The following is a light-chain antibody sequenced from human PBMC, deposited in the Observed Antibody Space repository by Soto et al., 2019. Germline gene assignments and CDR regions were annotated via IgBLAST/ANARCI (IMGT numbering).Light chain of an antibody. J-gene: IGLJ2*01. CDR2: EVS. Sequence: QSALSQPASVSGSPGQSITISCTGTSSDVGAYNYVSWYQQHPGRAPKLMIYEVSNRPSGVSDRFSGSKSGTTASLTISGLQAEDEADYYCTSYTSSFTQVFGGGTKLTVL. CDR1: SSDVGAYNY. CDR3: TSYTSSFTQV. V-gene: IGLV2-14*01.